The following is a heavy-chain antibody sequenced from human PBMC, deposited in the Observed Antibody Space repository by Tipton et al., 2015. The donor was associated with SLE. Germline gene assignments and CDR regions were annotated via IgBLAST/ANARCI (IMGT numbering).Heavy chain of an antibody. J-gene: IGHJ4*02. V-gene: IGHV3-74*01. CDR1: GFTLSSYW. D-gene: IGHD4-23*01. CDR2: IVSDGTTT. Sequence: GSLRLSCAASGFTLSSYWMHWVRQAPGKGLVWVSRIVSDGTTTNYADSVKGRFTVSRDVAKNTIYLQMNSLRAEDTALYYCARDFDYGGRFDYWGQGTLVTVSS. CDR3: ARDFDYGGRFDY.